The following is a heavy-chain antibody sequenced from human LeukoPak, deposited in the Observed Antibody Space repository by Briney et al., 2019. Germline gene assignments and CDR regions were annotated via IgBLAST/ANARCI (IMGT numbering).Heavy chain of an antibody. D-gene: IGHD6-25*01. J-gene: IGHJ4*02. CDR3: ARGGGRTFDY. V-gene: IGHV3-48*03. Sequence: GGSLRLSCAASGFTFSSYEMNWVRQAPGKGLEWVSYISSSGSTMYYADSVKGRFTISRDNAKNSLYLQMNSLRAEDTAVYYCARGGGRTFDYWGQGTLVTVSP. CDR1: GFTFSSYE. CDR2: ISSSGSTM.